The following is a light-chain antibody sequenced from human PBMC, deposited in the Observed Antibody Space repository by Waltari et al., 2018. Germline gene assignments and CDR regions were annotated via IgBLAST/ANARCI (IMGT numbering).Light chain of an antibody. CDR3: QVWDSDTDHFV. V-gene: IGLV3-21*03. Sequence: SYVLTQPPSVSVAPGKTASITCGGNNIGSKSVHWYQQKPGQAPVLVIFHNGDGPSGFPERFSGSNSGDTATLTITRVEAGDEADYYCQVWDSDTDHFVFGTGTKINVL. CDR1: NIGSKS. J-gene: IGLJ1*01. CDR2: HNG.